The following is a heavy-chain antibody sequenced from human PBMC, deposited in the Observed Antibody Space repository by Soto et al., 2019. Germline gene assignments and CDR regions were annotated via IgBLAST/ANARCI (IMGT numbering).Heavy chain of an antibody. Sequence: PGGSLRLSCTASGFIFSNFGIHWVRQAPGKGLEWVAGVWYDGSNGVSAESVKGRFTISRDNSKNTLYLKMTSLRAEDTAVYYCARDPRTARASAMDVWGQGTTVTVSS. CDR3: ARDPRTARASAMDV. V-gene: IGHV3-33*01. CDR2: VWYDGSNG. J-gene: IGHJ6*02. D-gene: IGHD1-1*01. CDR1: GFIFSNFG.